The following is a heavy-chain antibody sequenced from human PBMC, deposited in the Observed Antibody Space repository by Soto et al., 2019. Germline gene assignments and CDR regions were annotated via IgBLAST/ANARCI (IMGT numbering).Heavy chain of an antibody. J-gene: IGHJ4*02. CDR2: INPGTGNT. V-gene: IGHV1-3*01. CDR1: GYTFTRYA. CDR3: ARGGVFFFAAPTNPFDY. Sequence: GASVKVSCKASGYTFTRYALHWVRQAPGQGLEWMGWINPGTGNTKYSQNFQGRVTITRNTSISTAYMELSSLRSEDTAVYYCARGGVFFFAAPTNPFDYWGQGTLVTVSS. D-gene: IGHD3-10*01.